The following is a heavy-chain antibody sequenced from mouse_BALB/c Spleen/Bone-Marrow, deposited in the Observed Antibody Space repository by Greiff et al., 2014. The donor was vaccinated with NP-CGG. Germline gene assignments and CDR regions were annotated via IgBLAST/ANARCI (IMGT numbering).Heavy chain of an antibody. CDR2: IWSGGST. Sequence: VQLQESGPGLVQPSQSLSITCTVSGFSLTSYGVHWVRQSPGKGLEWLGVIWSGGSTDYYAAFISRLSISKDNSKSQVFFKMNSLQANDTAIYCGASDGYYWYFDVWGAGTTVTVSS. CDR1: GFSLTSYG. D-gene: IGHD2-3*01. CDR3: ASDGYYWYFDV. V-gene: IGHV2-2*02. J-gene: IGHJ1*01.